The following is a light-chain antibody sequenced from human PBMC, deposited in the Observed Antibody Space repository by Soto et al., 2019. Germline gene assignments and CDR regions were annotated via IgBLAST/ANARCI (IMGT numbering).Light chain of an antibody. CDR2: GAS. CDR1: QSVSSCY. J-gene: IGKJ5*01. CDR3: QQYGSSPPIA. V-gene: IGKV3-20*01. Sequence: ELVLTHSPGTLSLSPGEIATLSCMSSQSVSSCYLAWYQQKPGQAPRLLIYGASSRATGIPDRFSGSGSGTDFTLTISRLEPEDFAVYYCQQYGSSPPIAFGQGTRLETK.